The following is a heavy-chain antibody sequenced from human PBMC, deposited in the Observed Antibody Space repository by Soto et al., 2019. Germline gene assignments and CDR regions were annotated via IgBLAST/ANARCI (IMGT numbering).Heavy chain of an antibody. J-gene: IGHJ4*02. Sequence: EVQLVESGGGLVKPGGSLRLSFAASGFTFSSYSLNWVRQAPGKGLEWVSSISSSSSYIYYADSVKGRFTISRDNAKNSLYLQMNSLRAEDTAVYYCARVTVTTSFDYWGQGTLVTVSS. CDR1: GFTFSSYS. CDR3: ARVTVTTSFDY. V-gene: IGHV3-21*01. D-gene: IGHD4-17*01. CDR2: ISSSSSYI.